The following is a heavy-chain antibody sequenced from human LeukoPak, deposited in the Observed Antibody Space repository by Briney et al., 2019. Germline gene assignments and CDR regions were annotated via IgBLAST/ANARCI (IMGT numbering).Heavy chain of an antibody. Sequence: NPSETLSLTCTVSGGSISSSSYYWGWIRQPPGKGLEWIGSIYYSGSTYYNPSLKSRVTISVDTSKNQFSLKLSSVTAADTAVYYCAKGMATIHSAFDIWGQGTMVTVSS. CDR1: GGSISSSSYY. CDR3: AKGMATIHSAFDI. D-gene: IGHD5-24*01. V-gene: IGHV4-39*07. J-gene: IGHJ3*02. CDR2: IYYSGST.